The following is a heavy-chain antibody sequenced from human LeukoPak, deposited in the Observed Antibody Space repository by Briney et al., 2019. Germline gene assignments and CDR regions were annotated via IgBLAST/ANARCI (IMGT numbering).Heavy chain of an antibody. CDR2: IGSSGSTI. Sequence: GGSLRLSCAASGFTFSSYEMNWVRQAPGKGLEWVSYIGSSGSTIYYADSVKGRFTISRDNAKNSLYLQMDSLRAEDTAVYYCASGVGYYYDSSGYYWGQGTLVTVSS. CDR3: ASGVGYYYDSSGYY. CDR1: GFTFSSYE. D-gene: IGHD3-22*01. J-gene: IGHJ4*02. V-gene: IGHV3-48*03.